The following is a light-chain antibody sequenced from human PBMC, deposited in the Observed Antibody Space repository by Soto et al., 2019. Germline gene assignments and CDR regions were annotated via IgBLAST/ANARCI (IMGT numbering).Light chain of an antibody. CDR1: QSVGRSY. V-gene: IGKV3-20*01. J-gene: IGKJ5*01. Sequence: DIVFTPSPGPPSLSSGEKTPPPLRASQSVGRSYLAWYQQKPGQAPRLLISSVSKRATGIPDRFSGGGSGTDFTLTISRVEPEDFALYICQQYDGSPITFGQGTRLEI. CDR3: QQYDGSPIT. CDR2: SVS.